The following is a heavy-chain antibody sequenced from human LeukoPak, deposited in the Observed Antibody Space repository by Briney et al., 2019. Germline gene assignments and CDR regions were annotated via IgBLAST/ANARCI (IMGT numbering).Heavy chain of an antibody. CDR3: ARWTHGSGAGFFIH. J-gene: IGHJ1*01. Sequence: SVKVSCKPSGGAFSNYAMNWVRQAPGQGLEWMGGIIPLLGTPSYAQKFQGRVTITADESTTTAYMELSSLRSEDTAVYYCARWTHGSGAGFFIHWGQGTLVTVSS. V-gene: IGHV1-69*13. CDR1: GGAFSNYA. D-gene: IGHD3-10*01. CDR2: IIPLLGTP.